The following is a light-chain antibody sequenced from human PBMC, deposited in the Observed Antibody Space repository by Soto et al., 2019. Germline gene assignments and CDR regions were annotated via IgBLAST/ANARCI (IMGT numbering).Light chain of an antibody. CDR1: QSVSSSY. V-gene: IGKV3D-20*02. CDR3: QQRSNWPIT. J-gene: IGKJ5*01. Sequence: VCTQSPDTLSLSPGETATLSCRASQSVSSSYLAWYQQKPGQAPRLLIYGASNRATGIPARFSGSGSGTDFTLTISSLEPEDFAVYYCQQRSNWPITFGQGTRLEIK. CDR2: GAS.